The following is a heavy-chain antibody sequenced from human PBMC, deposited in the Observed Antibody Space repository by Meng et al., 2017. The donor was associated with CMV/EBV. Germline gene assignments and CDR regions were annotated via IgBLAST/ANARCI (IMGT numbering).Heavy chain of an antibody. V-gene: IGHV1-69*10. CDR2: IIPILGIA. Sequence: SVKVSCKASGGTFSSYAISWVRQAPGQGLEWMGGIIPILGIANYAQKFQGRVTITADKSTSTAYMELSSLRSEDTAVYYCARRKLVGYCTNGVCPGWFDPWGQGTLVTVSS. D-gene: IGHD2-8*01. J-gene: IGHJ5*02. CDR3: ARRKLVGYCTNGVCPGWFDP. CDR1: GGTFSSYA.